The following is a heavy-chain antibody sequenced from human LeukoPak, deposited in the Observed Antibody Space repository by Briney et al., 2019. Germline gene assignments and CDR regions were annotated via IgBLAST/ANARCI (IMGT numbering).Heavy chain of an antibody. J-gene: IGHJ4*02. V-gene: IGHV2-5*01. CDR3: AHLTTSAYYYDF. D-gene: IGHD3-16*01. Sequence: SGPTLVNPTETLTLTCTCSGFSVSSGGLAVGWIRQPPGEALEWLGHIYWNDDDRYNSFLRSRLTITRDTSKNQVVLTITNMDPVDTATYYCAHLTTSAYYYDFWGQGTLVTVSS. CDR2: IYWNDDD. CDR1: GFSVSSGGLA.